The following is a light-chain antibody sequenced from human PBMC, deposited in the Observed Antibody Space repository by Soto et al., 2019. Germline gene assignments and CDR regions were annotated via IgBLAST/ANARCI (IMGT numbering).Light chain of an antibody. CDR2: GAS. J-gene: IGKJ5*01. CDR3: QHYDSLPIT. CDR1: QSVSRSY. V-gene: IGKV3-20*01. Sequence: EIVLTQSPGTLSLSPRERATLSYRASQSVSRSYLAWYQQKPGQPPRLLIYGASSRATGIPDRFSGSGSGTDFTLTISRLEPEDFAVFYCQHYDSLPITFGQGTRLEI.